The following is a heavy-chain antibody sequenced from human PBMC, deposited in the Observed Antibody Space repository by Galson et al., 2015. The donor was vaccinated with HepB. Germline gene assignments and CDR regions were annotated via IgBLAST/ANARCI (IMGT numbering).Heavy chain of an antibody. CDR1: GDSVSSNSAA. Sequence: CAISGDSVSSNSAAWNWIRQSPSRGLEWLGRTYYRSRWHNDYAVSLKSRISITPDTSKNQFSLHLNAVTPDDTAVYYCARTRGHFDLWGRGTLVTVSS. J-gene: IGHJ2*01. CDR2: TYYRSRWHN. V-gene: IGHV6-1*01. CDR3: ARTRGHFDL.